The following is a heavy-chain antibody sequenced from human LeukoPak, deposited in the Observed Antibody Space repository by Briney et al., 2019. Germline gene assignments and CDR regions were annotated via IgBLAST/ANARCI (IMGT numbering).Heavy chain of an antibody. CDR1: GYTFTGYY. CDR3: ARQETYDYVWGSYRPLAFDI. V-gene: IGHV1-2*02. CDR2: INPNSGGT. D-gene: IGHD3-16*02. Sequence: GASVKVSCKASGYTFTGYYMHWVRQAPGQGLEWMGWINPNSGGTNYAQKFQGRVTMTRDTSISTAYMELSRLRSDDTAVYYCARQETYDYVWGSYRPLAFDIWGQGTMVTVSS. J-gene: IGHJ3*02.